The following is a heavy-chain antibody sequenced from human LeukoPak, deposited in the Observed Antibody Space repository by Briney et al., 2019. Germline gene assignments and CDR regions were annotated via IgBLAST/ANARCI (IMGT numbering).Heavy chain of an antibody. CDR1: GFTFSSYW. V-gene: IGHV3-7*01. D-gene: IGHD6-13*01. J-gene: IGHJ6*02. CDR3: ARGSSSWYDYYCGMDV. CDR2: IKQDGSEK. Sequence: GGSLRLSCAASGFTFSSYWMSWVRQAPGKGLEWVANIKQDGSEKYYVDSVKGRFTISRDNAKNSLYLQMNSLRAEDTAVYYCARGSSSWYDYYCGMDVWGQGTTVTVSS.